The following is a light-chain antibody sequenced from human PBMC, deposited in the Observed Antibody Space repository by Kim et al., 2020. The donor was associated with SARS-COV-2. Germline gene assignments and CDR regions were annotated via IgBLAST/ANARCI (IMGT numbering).Light chain of an antibody. V-gene: IGKV3-20*01. CDR3: QQYGSSPPWT. CDR1: RPVSGNY. J-gene: IGKJ1*01. Sequence: EIVLTQSPGTLSLSPGERATLSCRASRPVSGNYLAWYQQKPGQAPRLLIYGASTRATGTPAKFSGSGSGTDFTLTIDRLEPEDFAVYYCQQYGSSPPWTYGQGTKVDIK. CDR2: GAS.